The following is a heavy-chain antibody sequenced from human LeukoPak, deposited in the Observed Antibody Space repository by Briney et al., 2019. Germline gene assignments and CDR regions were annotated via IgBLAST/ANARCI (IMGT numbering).Heavy chain of an antibody. CDR2: IYYSGST. J-gene: IGHJ4*02. D-gene: IGHD6-19*01. V-gene: IGHV4-31*03. CDR3: ANARYSSGGIGRYFDY. CDR1: GGSISSGGYS. Sequence: SQTLSLTCTVSGGSISSGGYSWSWIRQHPGKGLEWIGYIYYSGSTYYNPSLKSRATISVDTSKNQFSLKLSSVTAADTAVYYCANARYSSGGIGRYFDYWGQGTLVTVSS.